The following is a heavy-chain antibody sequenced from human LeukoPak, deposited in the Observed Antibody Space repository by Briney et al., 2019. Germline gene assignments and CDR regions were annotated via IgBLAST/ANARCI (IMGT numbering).Heavy chain of an antibody. CDR2: INHRGST. Sequence: PGGSLRLSCAASGFTFSSYWMSWVRQPPGKGLEWIGEINHRGSTNYNPSLKSRVTISVDTSKNQFSLQLNSVTPEDTAVYYCARDFGWRWLQPPPAAFDIWGQGTMVTVSS. V-gene: IGHV4-34*01. CDR1: GFTFSSYW. CDR3: ARDFGWRWLQPPPAAFDI. D-gene: IGHD5-24*01. J-gene: IGHJ3*02.